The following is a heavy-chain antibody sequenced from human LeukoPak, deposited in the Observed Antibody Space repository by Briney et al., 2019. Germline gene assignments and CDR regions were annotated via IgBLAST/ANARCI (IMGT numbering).Heavy chain of an antibody. V-gene: IGHV3-7*04. CDR1: GFTLETYW. CDR2: IKHEGSEN. Sequence: GGALRLSCSASGFTLETYWMNWVRQAAGKGLEWVANIKHEGSENDYVHSLRGRFTISRDNAKKSLYLQMHSLRPEATAVYYSARDGGDSTLDMRYWSPVPLATVSS. CDR3: ARDGGDSTLDMRY. J-gene: IGHJ4*02. D-gene: IGHD2-21*02.